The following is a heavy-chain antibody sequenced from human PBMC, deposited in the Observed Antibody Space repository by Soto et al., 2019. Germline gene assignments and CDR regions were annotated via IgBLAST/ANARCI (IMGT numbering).Heavy chain of an antibody. CDR3: ARSLTIVTTGAVRYDYYGMDV. CDR2: IIPIFGTP. V-gene: IGHV1-69*13. CDR1: GGSFNSYA. J-gene: IGHJ6*02. D-gene: IGHD4-4*01. Sequence: SVKVSCKASGGSFNSYAINWVRQAPGQGLEWMGGIIPIFGTPTYTQKSQGRVTIIADESTSTAYMELTNLRSEDTAVYYCARSLTIVTTGAVRYDYYGMDVWGQWTTVTVSS.